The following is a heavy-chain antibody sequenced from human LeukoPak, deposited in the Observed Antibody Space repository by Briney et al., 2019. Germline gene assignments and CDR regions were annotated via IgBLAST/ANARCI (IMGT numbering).Heavy chain of an antibody. CDR1: GGSISSYY. D-gene: IGHD1-1*01. Sequence: SETLSLTCTVSGGSISSYYWTWIRQPPGKGLGWIGYIYTSGSTNYNPSLKSRVTMSVDTSKNQFSLNLSSVTAPDTAVYYCARQQEGTNWFDPWGQGMMVTVSS. J-gene: IGHJ5*02. CDR2: IYTSGST. V-gene: IGHV4-4*09. CDR3: ARQQEGTNWFDP.